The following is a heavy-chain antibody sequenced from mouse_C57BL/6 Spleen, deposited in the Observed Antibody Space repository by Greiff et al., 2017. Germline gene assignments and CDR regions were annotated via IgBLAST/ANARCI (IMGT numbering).Heavy chain of an antibody. CDR1: GFTFSSYA. Sequence: EVKLVESGGGLVKPGGSLKLSCAASGFTFSSYAMSWVRQTPEKRLEWVATISDGGSYTYYPDNVKGRFTISRDNAKNNLYLQMSHLKSEDTAMYYCARDEEYYYAMDYWCQGTSVTVSS. J-gene: IGHJ4*01. CDR3: ARDEEYYYAMDY. CDR2: ISDGGSYT. V-gene: IGHV5-4*01.